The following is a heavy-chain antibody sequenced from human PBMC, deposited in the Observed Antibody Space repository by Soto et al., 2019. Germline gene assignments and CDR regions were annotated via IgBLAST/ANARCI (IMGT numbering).Heavy chain of an antibody. D-gene: IGHD6-13*01. CDR2: IYSGGST. V-gene: IGHV3-66*01. J-gene: IGHJ5*02. Sequence: GGSLRLSCAASGFTVSSNYMSWVRQAPGKGLEWVSVIYSGGSTYYADSVKGRFTISRDNSKNTLYLQMNSLRAEDTAVYYCARERAAAGLSPWFDPWGQGTLVTVSS. CDR3: ARERAAAGLSPWFDP. CDR1: GFTVSSNY.